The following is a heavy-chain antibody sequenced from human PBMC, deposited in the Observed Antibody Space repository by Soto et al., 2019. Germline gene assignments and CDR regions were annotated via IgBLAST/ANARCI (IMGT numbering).Heavy chain of an antibody. J-gene: IGHJ6*02. Sequence: PGGSLRLSCAASGFTFGTYAMSWVRQAPGKGLEWVSAISGSGDSTYYADSVKGRFTISRDNSKNTLYLQMNSPRAEDTAVYYCANRIVASLLMDVWGQGTTVTVSS. CDR2: ISGSGDST. CDR1: GFTFGTYA. V-gene: IGHV3-23*01. CDR3: ANRIVASLLMDV. D-gene: IGHD5-12*01.